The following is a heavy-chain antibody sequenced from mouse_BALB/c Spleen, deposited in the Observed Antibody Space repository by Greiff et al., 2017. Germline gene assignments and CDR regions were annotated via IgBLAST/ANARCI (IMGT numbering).Heavy chain of an antibody. J-gene: IGHJ4*01. CDR2: IRLKSNNYAT. V-gene: IGHV6-6*02. CDR3: TRLHWDVEYYAMDY. D-gene: IGHD4-1*01. CDR1: GFTFSNYW. Sequence: EVKLEESGGGLVQPGGSMKLSCVASGFTFSNYWMNWVRQSPEKGLEWVAEIRLKSNNYATHYAESVKGRFTISRDDSKSSVYLQMNNLRAQDTGIYYCTRLHWDVEYYAMDYWGQGTSVTVSS.